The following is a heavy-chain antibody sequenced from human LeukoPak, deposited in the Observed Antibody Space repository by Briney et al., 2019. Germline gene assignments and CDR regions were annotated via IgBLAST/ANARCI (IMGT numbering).Heavy chain of an antibody. Sequence: ASVKVSCKVSGYTLTELSMHWVRQAPGKGLEWMGGFDPEDGETIYAQKFQGRVTMTEDTSTDTAYMELSSLRSEDTAVYYCARAILGQYAFDIWGQGTMVTVSS. J-gene: IGHJ3*02. V-gene: IGHV1-24*01. CDR2: FDPEDGET. CDR1: GYTLTELS. CDR3: ARAILGQYAFDI. D-gene: IGHD3-10*01.